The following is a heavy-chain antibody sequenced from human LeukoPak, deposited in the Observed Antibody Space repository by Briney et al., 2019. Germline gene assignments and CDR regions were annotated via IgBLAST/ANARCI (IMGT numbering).Heavy chain of an antibody. Sequence: SETLSVTCTVSGGSISSGSYYWSWIRQPAGKGLEWIGRIYTSGSTNYNPSLKSRVTISVDTSKNQFSLKLSSVTAADTAVYYCARGNCGGDCYNYYYHGMEVWGQGTTVTVSS. CDR2: IYTSGST. J-gene: IGHJ6*02. V-gene: IGHV4-61*02. D-gene: IGHD2-21*02. CDR3: ARGNCGGDCYNYYYHGMEV. CDR1: GGSISSGSYY.